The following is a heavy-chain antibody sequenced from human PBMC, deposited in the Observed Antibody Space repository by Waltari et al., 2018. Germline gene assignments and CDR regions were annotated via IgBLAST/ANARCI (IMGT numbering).Heavy chain of an antibody. J-gene: IGHJ4*02. Sequence: QLQLQESGPGLVKPSETLSLTCTVSGGSISSSSYYWGWIRQPPGKGLEWIGSIDYSGSTYSNPSLKSRVTISVDTSKNQFSLKLSSVTAADTAVYYCARLQEETYYYDSSGSYYFDYWGQGTLVTVSS. D-gene: IGHD3-22*01. CDR3: ARLQEETYYYDSSGSYYFDY. CDR2: IDYSGST. V-gene: IGHV4-39*07. CDR1: GGSISSSSYY.